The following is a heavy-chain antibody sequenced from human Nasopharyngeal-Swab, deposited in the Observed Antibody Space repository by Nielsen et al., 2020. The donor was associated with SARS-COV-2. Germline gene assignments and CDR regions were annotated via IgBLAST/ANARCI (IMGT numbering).Heavy chain of an antibody. V-gene: IGHV3-23*01. D-gene: IGHD5-12*01. CDR2: ISGSDYST. CDR1: GFTFSSYG. J-gene: IGHJ6*02. CDR3: AKDRDSGDDSDDYYHYYGMDV. Sequence: LSLTCAASGFTFSSYGMHWVRQAPGKGLEWVSVISGSDYSTKYADSVKGRFTISRDNSKNTVNLQMNSLRAEDTAIYYCAKDRDSGDDSDDYYHYYGMDVWGQGTTVTVSS.